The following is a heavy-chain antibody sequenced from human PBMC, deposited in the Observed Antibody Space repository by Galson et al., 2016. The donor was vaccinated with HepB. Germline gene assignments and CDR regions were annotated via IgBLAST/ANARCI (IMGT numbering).Heavy chain of an antibody. CDR3: ARVFDGSDYYFDGRRYFDY. D-gene: IGHD3-22*01. CDR1: GFSLSTSGVG. Sequence: LVKPTQILTLTCAFSGFSLSTSGVGVGWIRQPPGTGLEWIGYLYYSGKTHYNPSLKSRVIMSVDTSQNQFSLKLSSVNAADTAVYYCARVFDGSDYYFDGRRYFDYWGQGTLVTVSS. J-gene: IGHJ4*02. V-gene: IGHV4-30-4*08. CDR2: LYYSGKT.